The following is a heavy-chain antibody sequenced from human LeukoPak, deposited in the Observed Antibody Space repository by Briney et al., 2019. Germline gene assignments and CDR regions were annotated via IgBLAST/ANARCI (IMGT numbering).Heavy chain of an antibody. CDR2: INHSGST. CDR1: GGSFSGYY. CDR3: ARVGPYYDFWSGYYSAFDY. D-gene: IGHD3-3*01. J-gene: IGHJ4*02. Sequence: SETLSLTCAVYGGSFSGYYWSWIRQPPGKGLEWIGEINHSGSTNYNPSLKSRVTISVDTSKNQFSLKLSSVTAVDTAVYYCARVGPYYDFWSGYYSAFDYWGQGTLVTVSS. V-gene: IGHV4-34*01.